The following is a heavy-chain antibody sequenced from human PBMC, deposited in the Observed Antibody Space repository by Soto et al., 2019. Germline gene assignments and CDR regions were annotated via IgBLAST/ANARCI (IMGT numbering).Heavy chain of an antibody. D-gene: IGHD3-3*02. Sequence: ASVKVSCKASGYTFTSYGISWVRQAPGQGLEWMGWISAYNGNTNYAQKLQGRVTMTTDTSTSTAYMELRSLRSDDTAVYYCARTIFGVVIHRTFDYWGQGTLVTVSS. V-gene: IGHV1-18*01. CDR2: ISAYNGNT. CDR3: ARTIFGVVIHRTFDY. CDR1: GYTFTSYG. J-gene: IGHJ4*02.